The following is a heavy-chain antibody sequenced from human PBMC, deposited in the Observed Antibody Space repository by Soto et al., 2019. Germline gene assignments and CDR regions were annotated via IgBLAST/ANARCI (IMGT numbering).Heavy chain of an antibody. CDR1: GFTFRSYG. CDR2: VSYDGSKK. CDR3: AKTKAPAGTRAGYYFDY. Sequence: SCEVSGFTFRSYGMHWVRQAPGKGLEWVALVSYDGSKKYYTDPVKGRFTISRDNSNNTLYLQMNSLRAEDTAVYYCAKTKAPAGTRAGYYFDYWGQGSLVTVSS. J-gene: IGHJ4*02. D-gene: IGHD6-13*01. V-gene: IGHV3-30*18.